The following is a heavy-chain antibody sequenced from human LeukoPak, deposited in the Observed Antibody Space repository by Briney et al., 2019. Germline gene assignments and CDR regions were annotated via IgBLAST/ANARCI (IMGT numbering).Heavy chain of an antibody. D-gene: IGHD1-7*01. CDR3: ARDSSITGTTLHR. CDR2: ISSSSSTI. CDR1: GLTVSSYS. V-gene: IGHV3-48*01. Sequence: PGGFLRLSCAASGLTVSSYSTNWVRQAPGKGLEWVSYISSSSSTIYYADSVKGRFTISRDNAKNSLYLQMTSLRAEDTAVYYSARDSSITGTTLHRWGQGTLVTVSS. J-gene: IGHJ4*02.